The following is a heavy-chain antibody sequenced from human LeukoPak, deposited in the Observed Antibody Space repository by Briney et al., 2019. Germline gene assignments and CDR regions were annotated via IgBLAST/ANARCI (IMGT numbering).Heavy chain of an antibody. CDR1: GFTFNNYA. CDR2: ISGSGGAT. CDR3: AKAPAAATKYYYGMYV. J-gene: IGHJ6*02. V-gene: IGHV3-23*01. Sequence: PGGSLRLSCAASGFTFNNYAMSWVRQAPGKGLEWVSAISGSGGATYYADSVKGRFTISRDNSKNTLFLHMNSLRVEDTAVYYCAKAPAAATKYYYGMYVWGQGTTVTVSS. D-gene: IGHD6-13*01.